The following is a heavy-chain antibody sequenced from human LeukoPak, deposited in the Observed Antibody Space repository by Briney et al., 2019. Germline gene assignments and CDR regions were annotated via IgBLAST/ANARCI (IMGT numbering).Heavy chain of an antibody. V-gene: IGHV3-7*01. J-gene: IGHJ3*01. CDR2: IKEDGSEK. Sequence: PGGSLRLSCAASGFTLSSYWMSWVRQAPGKGLEWVANIKEDGSEKDYVDSVKGRFTISRDNAKNSLYLHMNSLTAEDTAMYYCARDWLAGVPFDAFDLWGQGTMVTVSS. D-gene: IGHD3-10*01. CDR1: GFTLSSYW. CDR3: ARDWLAGVPFDAFDL.